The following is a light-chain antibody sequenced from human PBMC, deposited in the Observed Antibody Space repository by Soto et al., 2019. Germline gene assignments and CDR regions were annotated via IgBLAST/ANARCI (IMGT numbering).Light chain of an antibody. Sequence: EIVMTQSPATLSVSPGERATLSCRASQSVSSKLVWYQQKPGQAPRLLIYGASTRAAGIPTRFSGSGSGTAFTPPISRLQSDEFAVYQLQQYKDRPEITFGQGTRLEIK. CDR2: GAS. CDR3: QQYKDRPEIT. J-gene: IGKJ5*01. CDR1: QSVSSK. V-gene: IGKV3-15*01.